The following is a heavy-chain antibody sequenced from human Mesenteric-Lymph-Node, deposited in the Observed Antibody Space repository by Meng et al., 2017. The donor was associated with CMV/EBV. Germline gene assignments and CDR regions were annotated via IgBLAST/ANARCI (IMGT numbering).Heavy chain of an antibody. CDR2: IAISGYR. D-gene: IGHD1-26*01. Sequence: GESLKISCAASGFTFNNYVMSWVRQAPGMGLEWVSTIAISGYRYYADSVKGRFTISRDDATNSLYLQMNSLRAEDAAVYFCVRVLKGGTYFDYWGQGTQVTVSS. J-gene: IGHJ4*02. V-gene: IGHV3-69-1*01. CDR1: GFTFNNYV. CDR3: VRVLKGGTYFDY.